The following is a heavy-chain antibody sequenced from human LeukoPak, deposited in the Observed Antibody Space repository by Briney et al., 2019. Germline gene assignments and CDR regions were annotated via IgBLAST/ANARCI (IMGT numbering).Heavy chain of an antibody. CDR1: GGSISSYY. Sequence: SETLSLTCTVSGGSISSYYWSWIRPPAGKGLEWLGRIYTSGSTNYNPSLKSRVTMSVDTSKNQFSLKLSSVTAADTAVYYCARASNVWGSYRYQYYFDYWGQGTLVTVSS. V-gene: IGHV4-4*07. J-gene: IGHJ4*02. D-gene: IGHD3-16*02. CDR3: ARASNVWGSYRYQYYFDY. CDR2: IYTSGST.